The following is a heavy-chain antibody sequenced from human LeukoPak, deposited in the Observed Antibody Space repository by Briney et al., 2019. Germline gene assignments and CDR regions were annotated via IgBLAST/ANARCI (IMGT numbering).Heavy chain of an antibody. Sequence: SETLSLTCTVSSVSISTYYWGWIRQPPGKGLEWIGSFYHSGSSDYNPSLKSRVTMSVDTSKNHFSLKLNSVTAADTAIYYCAKGGGEHRYDPYFDYWGQGALVTVSS. CDR2: FYHSGSS. CDR1: SVSISTYY. J-gene: IGHJ4*02. D-gene: IGHD1-14*01. V-gene: IGHV4-59*01. CDR3: AKGGGEHRYDPYFDY.